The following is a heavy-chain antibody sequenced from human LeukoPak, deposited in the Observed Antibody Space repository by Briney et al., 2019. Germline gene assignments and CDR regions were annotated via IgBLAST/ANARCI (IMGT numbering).Heavy chain of an antibody. J-gene: IGHJ4*02. V-gene: IGHV4-59*01. CDR1: GGSISSYY. CDR3: ARKGSGTYSPFDY. Sequence: SETLSLTCTVSGGSISSYYWSWIRQPPGKGLEWIGYLYYSGGAKYNPSLKSRVTISVDTSENHFSLKLSSVTAADTAVYYCARKGSGTYSPFDYWGPGTLVTVSS. CDR2: LYYSGGA. D-gene: IGHD1-26*01.